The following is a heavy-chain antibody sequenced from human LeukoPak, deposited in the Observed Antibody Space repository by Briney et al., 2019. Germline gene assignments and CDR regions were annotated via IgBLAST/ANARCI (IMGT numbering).Heavy chain of an antibody. CDR2: ISSSSSYI. Sequence: AGGSLRLSCAASGFTFISYSMNWVRQAPGKGLEWVSSISSSSSYIYYADSVKGRFTTSRDNAKNSLYLQMNSLRAEDTAVYYCARDVIPTVVTPGFDYWGQGTLVTVSS. J-gene: IGHJ4*02. CDR1: GFTFISYS. D-gene: IGHD4-23*01. CDR3: ARDVIPTVVTPGFDY. V-gene: IGHV3-21*01.